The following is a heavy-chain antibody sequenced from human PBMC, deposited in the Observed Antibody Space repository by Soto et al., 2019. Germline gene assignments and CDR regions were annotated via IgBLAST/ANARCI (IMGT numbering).Heavy chain of an antibody. Sequence: GGSLRLSCAASGFTFSSYGMHWVRQAPGKGLEWVAVIWYDGSNKYYADSVKGRFTISRDNSKNTLYLQMNSLRAEDTAVYYCARAYDSSGYPDYWGQGTLVTVSS. D-gene: IGHD3-22*01. V-gene: IGHV3-33*01. J-gene: IGHJ4*02. CDR3: ARAYDSSGYPDY. CDR2: IWYDGSNK. CDR1: GFTFSSYG.